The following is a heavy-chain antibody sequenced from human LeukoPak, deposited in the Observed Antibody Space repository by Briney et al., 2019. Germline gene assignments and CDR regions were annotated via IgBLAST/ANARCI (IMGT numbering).Heavy chain of an antibody. CDR3: ARGLIAEEFFRH. CDR2: ISYDGSNK. Sequence: GRSLRLSCAASGFTFLRHSMHWIRQAPGKGLEWVAVISYDGSNKYYAASVKGRFAISRDNSKDTLYLEMHSLRSDDTAVYYCARGLIAEEFFRHWGQGTLVTVSS. J-gene: IGHJ1*01. V-gene: IGHV3-30*09. D-gene: IGHD6-13*01. CDR1: GFTFLRHS.